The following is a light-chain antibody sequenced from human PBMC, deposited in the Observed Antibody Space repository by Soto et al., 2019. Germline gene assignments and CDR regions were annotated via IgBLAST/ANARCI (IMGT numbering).Light chain of an antibody. CDR2: AAS. Sequence: DIQMTQSPSSVSASVGDRLTITCRASQDIDTYLAWYQRKPGKAPSLLIYAASILQSDVPSRFSGTGSGTDFTLTISSLHPEDFATYFCQQAKAFPLTFGGGTTVEIK. J-gene: IGKJ4*01. CDR3: QQAKAFPLT. V-gene: IGKV1-12*01. CDR1: QDIDTY.